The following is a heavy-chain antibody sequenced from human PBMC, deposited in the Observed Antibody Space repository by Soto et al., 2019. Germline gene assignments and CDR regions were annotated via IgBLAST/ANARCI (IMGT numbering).Heavy chain of an antibody. V-gene: IGHV3-7*01. Sequence: GGSLRLSCAASGFTFSSYWMSWVRQAPGKGLEWVANIKQDGSEKYYVDSVKGRFTISRDNAKNSLYLQMNSLRAEDTAVYYCARVTPIVVVVAAPYDYWGQGTLVTVSS. D-gene: IGHD2-15*01. CDR2: IKQDGSEK. J-gene: IGHJ4*02. CDR3: ARVTPIVVVVAAPYDY. CDR1: GFTFSSYW.